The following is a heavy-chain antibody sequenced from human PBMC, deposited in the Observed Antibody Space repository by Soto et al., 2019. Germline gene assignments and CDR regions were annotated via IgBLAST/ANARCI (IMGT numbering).Heavy chain of an antibody. CDR3: ARNQAHTRWIGP. Sequence: PSETLSLTCAVYGGSFSGYYWSWIRQPPGKGLEWIGEINHSGSTNYNPSLKSRVSISVDMSKNQFSLKLTSVTAADTAVYYCARNQAHTRWIGPWGQGTLVTVSS. V-gene: IGHV4-34*01. CDR2: INHSGST. D-gene: IGHD2-2*01. J-gene: IGHJ5*02. CDR1: GGSFSGYY.